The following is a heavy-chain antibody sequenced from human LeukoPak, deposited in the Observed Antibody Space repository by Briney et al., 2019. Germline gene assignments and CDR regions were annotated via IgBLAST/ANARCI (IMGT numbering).Heavy chain of an antibody. Sequence: ASVKVSCKASGYTLTNYYVHWVRQAPGQGLEWMGVINPSGGSTNYAQKFQGRVTMTRDTSTSTVYVELSSLRSEDTAVYYCARECGGDCYGTLDYWGQGTLVTVSS. CDR2: INPSGGST. V-gene: IGHV1-46*01. CDR3: ARECGGDCYGTLDY. D-gene: IGHD2-21*01. CDR1: GYTLTNYY. J-gene: IGHJ4*02.